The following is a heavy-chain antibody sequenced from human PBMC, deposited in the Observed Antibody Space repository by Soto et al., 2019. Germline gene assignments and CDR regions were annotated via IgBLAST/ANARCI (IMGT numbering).Heavy chain of an antibody. CDR3: TPTVTLRGFDY. CDR1: GFTFSGSA. Sequence: EVQLVESGGGLVQPGGSLKLSCAASGFTFSGSAMHWVRQTSGKGLEWVGRIRTKANDYATVYSASVKGRFTISRDDSKNTTYLQMCSLRPEDTALYYCTPTVTLRGFDYWGQGTLVTVSS. V-gene: IGHV3-73*02. CDR2: IRTKANDYAT. D-gene: IGHD4-17*01. J-gene: IGHJ4*02.